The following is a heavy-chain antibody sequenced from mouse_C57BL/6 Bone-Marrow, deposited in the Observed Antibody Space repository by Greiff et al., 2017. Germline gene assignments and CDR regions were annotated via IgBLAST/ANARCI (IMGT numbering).Heavy chain of an antibody. V-gene: IGHV1-64*01. J-gene: IGHJ2*01. Sequence: QVQLQQPGAELVKPGASVTLSCKASGYTFTSYWMHWVKQRPGQGLEWIGMIHPNSGSTNYNEKFKSKATLTVDKSSSTAYMQLSSLTSEDSAVYYCARPITTRDYFDYWGQGTTLTVSS. CDR2: IHPNSGST. CDR3: ARPITTRDYFDY. D-gene: IGHD1-2*01. CDR1: GYTFTSYW.